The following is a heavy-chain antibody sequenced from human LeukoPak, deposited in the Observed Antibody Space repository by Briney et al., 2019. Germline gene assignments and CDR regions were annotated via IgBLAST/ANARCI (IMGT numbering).Heavy chain of an antibody. CDR2: INAGNGNT. Sequence: GASVKVSCKASGYTFTTYPIHWLRRAPGQRPEWMGLINAGNGNTRYSQKFQGRLTITRDTSANTAYMDLSRLRSEDTAVYYCARGWFASGSYPWFDPWGQGTLVTVSS. CDR1: GYTFTTYP. V-gene: IGHV1-3*01. J-gene: IGHJ5*02. D-gene: IGHD3-10*01. CDR3: ARGWFASGSYPWFDP.